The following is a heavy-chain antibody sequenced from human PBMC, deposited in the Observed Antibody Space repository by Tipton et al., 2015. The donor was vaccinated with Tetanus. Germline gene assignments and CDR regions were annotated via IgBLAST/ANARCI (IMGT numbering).Heavy chain of an antibody. CDR1: GFTFSAFT. D-gene: IGHD5-18*01. J-gene: IGHJ4*01. CDR3: ARKGYSYATPGLDN. CDR2: ISSSGAYI. Sequence: SLRLSCTGSGFTFSAFTLHWVRQAPGKGLEWVSAISSSGAYIYYADSVKGRFAIFRDNDKKSVYLQMNSLGADDTAVYYCARKGYSYATPGLDNWGRGILVTVSS. V-gene: IGHV3-21*01.